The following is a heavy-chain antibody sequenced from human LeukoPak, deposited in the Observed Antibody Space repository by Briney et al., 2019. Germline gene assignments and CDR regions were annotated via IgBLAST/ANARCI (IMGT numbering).Heavy chain of an antibody. Sequence: KPSETLSLTCTVSGGSISSYYWSWIRQPAGKGLEWIGRIYTSGSTNYNPSLKSRVTMSVDTSKNQFSLKLSSVTAADTAVYYCARVYGSGSFHTYYYYMDVWGKGTTVTISS. CDR1: GGSISSYY. D-gene: IGHD3-10*01. J-gene: IGHJ6*03. CDR3: ARVYGSGSFHTYYYYMDV. CDR2: IYTSGST. V-gene: IGHV4-4*07.